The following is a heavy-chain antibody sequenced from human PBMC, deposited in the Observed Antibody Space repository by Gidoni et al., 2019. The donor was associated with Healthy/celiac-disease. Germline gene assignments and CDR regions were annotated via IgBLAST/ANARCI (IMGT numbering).Heavy chain of an antibody. CDR2: IKSKTDGGTT. D-gene: IGHD6-13*01. V-gene: IGHV3-15*01. J-gene: IGHJ6*02. Sequence: EVQLVESGGGLVKPGGSLRLSCAASGFTFSNAWMSWVRQAPGKGLEWVGRIKSKTDGGTTDYAAPVKGRFTISRDDSKNTLYLQMNSLKTEDTAVFYCTTGSSSWYYYGMDVWGQGTTVTVSS. CDR3: TTGSSSWYYYGMDV. CDR1: GFTFSNAW.